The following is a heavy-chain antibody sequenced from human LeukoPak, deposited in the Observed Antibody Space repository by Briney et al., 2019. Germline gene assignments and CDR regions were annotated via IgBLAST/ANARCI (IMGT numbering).Heavy chain of an antibody. CDR1: GGSIIHYY. V-gene: IGHV4-59*01. D-gene: IGHD2-2*01. J-gene: IGHJ3*02. Sequence: SETLSLTCTVSGGSIIHYYWSWLRQSPGKGLEWIGYIYFTGATAYNPSLESRVTMSVDTPKNQFSLKLRPLTAADTAVYFCARGGFCSRTSCSDDAFDIWGQGTVVTVSS. CDR3: ARGGFCSRTSCSDDAFDI. CDR2: IYFTGAT.